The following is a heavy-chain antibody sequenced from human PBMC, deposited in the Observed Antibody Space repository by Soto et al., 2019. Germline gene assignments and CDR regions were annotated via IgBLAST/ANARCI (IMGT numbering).Heavy chain of an antibody. J-gene: IGHJ6*02. V-gene: IGHV3-66*01. D-gene: IGHD3-22*01. CDR1: GFTVSKIY. CDR2: IYGGDTT. Sequence: GALRVSCAVSGFTVSKIYMSWVRQAPGKALECVSVIYGGDTTYYADSVKGRFTVSRDNSKNSLYLQMNSLRPGDTAFYYCARSPPGGYHYYYGIDVWGQGTTVTVSS. CDR3: ARSPPGGYHYYYGIDV.